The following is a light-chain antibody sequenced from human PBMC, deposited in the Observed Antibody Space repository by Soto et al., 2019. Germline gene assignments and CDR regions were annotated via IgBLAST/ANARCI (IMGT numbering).Light chain of an antibody. J-gene: IGKJ1*01. CDR2: KSS. CDR1: QSVSIW. V-gene: IGKV1-5*03. Sequence: DIQMTQSPSTLSASEGDRVTISCRASQSVSIWLAWYQQKPGRAPKLLIYKSSILESGVPSRFSGSGSGTEFTLTISSLQHDDFETYYCQQFNTSPWTLGQGTKVDIK. CDR3: QQFNTSPWT.